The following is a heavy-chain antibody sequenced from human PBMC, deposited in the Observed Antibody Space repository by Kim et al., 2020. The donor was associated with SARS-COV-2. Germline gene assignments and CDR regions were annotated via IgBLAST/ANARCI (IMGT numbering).Heavy chain of an antibody. CDR1: GYTFTSYA. D-gene: IGHD3-9*01. CDR3: ARARRYFDWRYPHPFYFDY. V-gene: IGHV7-4-1*02. Sequence: ASVKVSCKASGYTFTSYAMNWVRQAPGQGLEWMGWINTNTGNPTYAQGFPGRFVFSLDTSVSTAYLQISSLKAEDTAVYYCARARRYFDWRYPHPFYFDYWGQGTLVTVSS. J-gene: IGHJ4*02. CDR2: INTNTGNP.